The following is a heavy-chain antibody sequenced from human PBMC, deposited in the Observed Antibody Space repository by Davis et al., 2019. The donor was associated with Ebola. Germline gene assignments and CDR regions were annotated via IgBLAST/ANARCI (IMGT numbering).Heavy chain of an antibody. CDR3: AILLGRYYYGMDV. J-gene: IGHJ6*04. Sequence: SETLSLTCAVYGGSFSGYYWSWIRQPPGKGLEWIGEINHSGSTNYNPSLKRRVTISVDTSKNQFSLKLSSVTAADTAVYYCAILLGRYYYGMDVWGKGTTVTVSS. V-gene: IGHV4-34*01. CDR2: INHSGST. D-gene: IGHD2/OR15-2a*01. CDR1: GGSFSGYY.